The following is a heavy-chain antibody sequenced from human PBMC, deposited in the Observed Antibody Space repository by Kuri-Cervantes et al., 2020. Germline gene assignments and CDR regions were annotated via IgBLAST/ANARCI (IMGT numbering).Heavy chain of an antibody. V-gene: IGHV3-21*04. D-gene: IGHD1-26*01. Sequence: GESLKISCAASGFTFSSYSMNWVRQAPGKGLEWVSSISSSSSYIYYADSVKGRFTISRDNAKNSLYLQMNSLRAEDTAVYYCAKTVGSITRPDYWGQGTLVTVSS. CDR1: GFTFSSYS. J-gene: IGHJ4*02. CDR3: AKTVGSITRPDY. CDR2: ISSSSSYI.